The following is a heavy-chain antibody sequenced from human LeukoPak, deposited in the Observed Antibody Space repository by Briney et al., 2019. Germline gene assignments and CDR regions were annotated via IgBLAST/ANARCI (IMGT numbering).Heavy chain of an antibody. CDR3: ARGKGGPFKY. V-gene: IGHV3-30*01. CDR1: GFTFRRYA. J-gene: IGHJ4*02. Sequence: GRSLRLSRAASGFTFRRYAMHWVRQAPGKGLEWVAAMSFDGSYKYYAESVKGRFTISRDNSNNTVSLEMNSLRAEDTAVYFCARGKGGPFKYWGQGTLVTVSS. D-gene: IGHD2-15*01. CDR2: MSFDGSYK.